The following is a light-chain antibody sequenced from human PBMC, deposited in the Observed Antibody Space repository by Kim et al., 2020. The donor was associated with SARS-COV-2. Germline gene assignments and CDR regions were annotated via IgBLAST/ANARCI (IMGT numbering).Light chain of an antibody. Sequence: SYELTQPPSVSVAPGKTARITCDGNDIGYKTVHWYQQKPGQAPMLVMYYDTDRPSGIPARFSGSKSGKTAPLTISRVEPGAEADYSCQVWETNTYHQVFG. V-gene: IGLV3-21*01. CDR2: YDT. CDR1: DIGYKT. J-gene: IGLJ1*01. CDR3: QVWETNTYHQV.